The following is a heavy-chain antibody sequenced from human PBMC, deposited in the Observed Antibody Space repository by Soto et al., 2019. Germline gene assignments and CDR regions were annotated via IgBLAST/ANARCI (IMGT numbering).Heavy chain of an antibody. CDR2: IIPIFGTA. D-gene: IGHD1-26*01. CDR3: ARALGGATLYYYYGMDV. CDR1: GGTFSSYA. J-gene: IGHJ6*02. V-gene: IGHV1-69*13. Sequence: SVKVSCTASGGTFSSYAISWVRQAPGQGLEWMGGIIPIFGTANYAQKFQGRVTITADESTNTAYMGLSSLRSEDTAVYYCARALGGATLYYYYGMDVSGQGTTVTVSS.